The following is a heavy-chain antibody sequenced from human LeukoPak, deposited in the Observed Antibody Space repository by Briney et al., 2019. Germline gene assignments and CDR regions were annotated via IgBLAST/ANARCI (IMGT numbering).Heavy chain of an antibody. Sequence: PGGSLRLSCAASGFTFSSNGTYWGRQGPGPGLGWVAFIRYDGSNTYYADSVNGRFTISRDTSKNTLYLQTDSLRAEDTAVYYPAKHQGYRFDYWGQGTLVTVSS. V-gene: IGHV3-30*02. CDR3: AKHQGYRFDY. D-gene: IGHD3-16*02. J-gene: IGHJ4*02. CDR2: IRYDGSNT. CDR1: GFTFSSNG.